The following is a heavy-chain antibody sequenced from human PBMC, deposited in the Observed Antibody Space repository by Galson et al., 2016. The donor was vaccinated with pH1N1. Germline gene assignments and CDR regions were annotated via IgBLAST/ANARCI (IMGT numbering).Heavy chain of an antibody. CDR1: GYSFSNSW. CDR2: IYLGDSDT. V-gene: IGHV5-51*01. J-gene: IGHJ4*02. D-gene: IGHD1-26*01. CDR3: ATPRGSSSLAFDY. Sequence: QSGAEVKKPGESLKISCKGSGYSFSNSWIVWVRQMPGKGLEWMGIIYLGDSDTTNSPSLQGQVTISADKSISIAYLQWSSLKASDTAIYYCATPRGSSSLAFDYWGQGTLVTVSS.